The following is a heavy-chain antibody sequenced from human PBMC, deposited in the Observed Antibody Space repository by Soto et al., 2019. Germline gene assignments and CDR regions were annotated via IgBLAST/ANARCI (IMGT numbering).Heavy chain of an antibody. CDR2: ISGSGGST. J-gene: IGHJ4*02. CDR1: GFTFSSYA. CDR3: ATTLLRHFDWFVDY. D-gene: IGHD3-9*01. V-gene: IGHV3-23*01. Sequence: GGSLRLSCAASGFTFSSYAMSWVRQAPGKGLEWVAAISGSGGSTYYADSVKGRFTISRDNSKNTLYLQMNSLRAEDTAVYFCATTLLRHFDWFVDYWGQGTLVTVSS.